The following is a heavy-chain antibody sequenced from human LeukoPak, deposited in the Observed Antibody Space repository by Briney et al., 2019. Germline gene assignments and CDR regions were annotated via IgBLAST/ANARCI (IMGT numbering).Heavy chain of an antibody. Sequence: SETLSLTCAVSGGSISSSNWWSWVRQPPGKGLEWIGEIYHSGSTNYNPSLKSRVTISVDKSKNQFSLKLSSVTAADTAVYYCAGGFHTYGAIFDYWGQGSLVTVSS. D-gene: IGHD4/OR15-4a*01. J-gene: IGHJ4*02. V-gene: IGHV4-4*02. CDR1: GGSISSSNW. CDR3: AGGFHTYGAIFDY. CDR2: IYHSGST.